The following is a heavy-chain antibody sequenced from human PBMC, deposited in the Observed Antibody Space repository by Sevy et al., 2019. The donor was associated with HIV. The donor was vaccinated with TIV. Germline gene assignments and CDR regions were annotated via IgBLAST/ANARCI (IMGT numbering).Heavy chain of an antibody. J-gene: IGHJ4*02. D-gene: IGHD6-6*01. V-gene: IGHV4-31*03. CDR3: ARSEYSSSSFDY. Sequence: SETLSLTCTVSGGSISSGGYYWSWIRQHPGKGLEWIGYINYSESTYYNPSLKSRVTISVDTSKNQFSLKLSSVTAADTAVYYCARSEYSSSSFDYWGQGTLVTVSS. CDR1: GGSISSGGYY. CDR2: INYSEST.